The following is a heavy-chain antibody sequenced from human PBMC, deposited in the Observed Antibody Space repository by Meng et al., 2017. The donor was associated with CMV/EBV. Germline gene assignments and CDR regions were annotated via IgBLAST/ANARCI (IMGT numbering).Heavy chain of an antibody. J-gene: IGHJ4*02. CDR3: AKRTSYYDNSGYRIDY. V-gene: IGHV3-23*01. CDR1: FTFSPYA. CDR2: ISGRGDDT. D-gene: IGHD3-22*01. Sequence: FTFSPYAITWVRHAPGKGLEWVSAISGRGDDTYYADSVKGRFTISRDNSKNSLHLQMNSLRAEDTAVYYCAKRTSYYDNSGYRIDYWGPGTLVTVSS.